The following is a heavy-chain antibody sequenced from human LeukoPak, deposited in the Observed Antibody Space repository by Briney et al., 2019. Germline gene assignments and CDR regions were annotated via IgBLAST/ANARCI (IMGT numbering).Heavy chain of an antibody. V-gene: IGHV3-30-3*01. D-gene: IGHD3-10*01. CDR3: MRDYMGWFDP. CDR1: GFTFSSYA. CDR2: ISLDGSTE. Sequence: GGSLRLSCTASGFTFSSYAMSWVRQAPGKGLEWVSIISLDGSTEFYADSVKGRFTISRDTASNTMHLEMNNLRIEDTAVYYCMRDYMGWFDPWGQGSLVTVSS. J-gene: IGHJ5*02.